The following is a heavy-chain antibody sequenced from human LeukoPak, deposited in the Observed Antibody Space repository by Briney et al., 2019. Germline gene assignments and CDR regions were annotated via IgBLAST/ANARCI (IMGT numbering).Heavy chain of an antibody. CDR1: GFTFSSYG. D-gene: IGHD3-3*01. CDR3: AREPEGVALDY. V-gene: IGHV3-30*03. CDR2: ISYDGSNK. J-gene: IGHJ4*02. Sequence: GRSLRLSCAASGFTFSSYGMHWVRQAPGKGLEWVAVISYDGSNKYYADSVKGRFTISRDNSKNTLYLQMNSLRAEDTAVYYCAREPEGVALDYWGQGTLVTVSS.